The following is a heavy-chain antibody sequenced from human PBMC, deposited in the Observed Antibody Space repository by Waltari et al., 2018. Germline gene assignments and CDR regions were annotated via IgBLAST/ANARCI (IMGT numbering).Heavy chain of an antibody. CDR2: IYYDGSNK. D-gene: IGHD2-15*01. Sequence: QVQLVESGGGVVQPGRSLRLSCAASGFTFSSYGMHWVRQAPGKGLGWVAVIYYDGSNKYDADSVKGRFTISRDNSKNTLYLQMNSLRAEDTAVYYCARSSAGRWYFDLWGRGTLVTVSS. V-gene: IGHV3-33*01. CDR1: GFTFSSYG. CDR3: ARSSAGRWYFDL. J-gene: IGHJ2*01.